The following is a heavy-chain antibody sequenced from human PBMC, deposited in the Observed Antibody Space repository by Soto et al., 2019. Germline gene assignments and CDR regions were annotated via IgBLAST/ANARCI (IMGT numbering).Heavy chain of an antibody. J-gene: IGHJ3*02. CDR2: VHYSGST. Sequence: SETLCLTCPFAGFSSSSYCLSWVRQTPGKGLEWIGYVHYSGSTNYNPSLKSRVTMSVDTSKNQFSLKLSSVTAADTAVYYCARVNQLAPKRNAFDIWGQGTMVT. CDR3: ARVNQLAPKRNAFDI. CDR1: GFSSSSYC. V-gene: IGHV4-59*01. D-gene: IGHD2-2*01.